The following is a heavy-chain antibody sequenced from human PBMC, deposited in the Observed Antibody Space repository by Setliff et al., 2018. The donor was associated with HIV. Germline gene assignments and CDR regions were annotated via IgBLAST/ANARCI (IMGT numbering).Heavy chain of an antibody. CDR2: IYPKSGDT. CDR1: GYTFTDYY. J-gene: IGHJ3*02. V-gene: IGHV1-2*02. D-gene: IGHD2-2*01. Sequence: GASVKVSCKASGYTFTDYYMHWMRQAPGRGLEWMGWIYPKSGDTNYEQKFQGRVTLTRDTSISTAYMEVSNLRSDDTAVYYCATQRDIVMVPGQGGFDIWAQGTMVTVSS. CDR3: ATQRDIVMVPGQGGFDI.